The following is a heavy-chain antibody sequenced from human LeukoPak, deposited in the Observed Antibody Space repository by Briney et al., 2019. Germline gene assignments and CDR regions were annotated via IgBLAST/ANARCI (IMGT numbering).Heavy chain of an antibody. CDR1: GFTFSSYS. CDR2: ISSSSSYI. J-gene: IGHJ4*02. D-gene: IGHD5-18*01. CDR3: ARDGYSYGSPADY. Sequence: GGSLRPSCAASGFTFSSYSMNWVRQAPGKGLEWVSSISSSSSYIYYADSVKGRFTISRDNAKNSLYLQMNSLRAEDTAVYYCARDGYSYGSPADYWGQGALVTVSS. V-gene: IGHV3-21*01.